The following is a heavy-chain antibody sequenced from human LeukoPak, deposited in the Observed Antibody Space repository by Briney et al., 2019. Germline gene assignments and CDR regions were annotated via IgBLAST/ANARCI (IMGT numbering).Heavy chain of an antibody. CDR1: GGSISRSNFY. CDR2: IKSKTNGGTT. J-gene: IGHJ4*02. D-gene: IGHD1/OR15-1a*01. Sequence: NPSETLSLTCTVSGGSISRSNFYWGWIRQPPGKGLEWVGRIKSKTNGGTTDYAAPVKGRFTISRDDSKNTLYLQMNSLKTEDTAVYYCTTELDGGPNNWGQGTLVAVSS. V-gene: IGHV3-15*01. CDR3: TTELDGGPNN.